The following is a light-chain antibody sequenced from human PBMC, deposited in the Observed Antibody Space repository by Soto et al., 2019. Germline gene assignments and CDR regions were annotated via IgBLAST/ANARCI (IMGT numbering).Light chain of an antibody. V-gene: IGKV3-20*01. CDR1: QSVSSNY. CDR3: QHYGSSPPDT. CDR2: GTS. Sequence: IVLTQSPGTLSLSLGERATLSCRASQSVSSNYVAWYQQKPGQAPSLLIYGTSNRATGIPDRFSGSGSGTDFSLTISRLEPEDFAVYYCQHYGSSPPDTFGQGTKLEIK. J-gene: IGKJ2*01.